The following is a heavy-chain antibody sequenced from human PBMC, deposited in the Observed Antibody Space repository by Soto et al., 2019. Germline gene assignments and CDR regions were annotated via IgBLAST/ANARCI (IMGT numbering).Heavy chain of an antibody. Sequence: SETLSLTCTVSGGSINNHYWSWIRQPPGKGLEWLGYVYYNGITNYNPSLKSRVTISVDKSKNQFSLKLSSVTAADTAVYYCARRDYDHYYYYMDVWGKGTTVTVSS. V-gene: IGHV4-59*11. J-gene: IGHJ6*03. CDR1: GGSINNHY. D-gene: IGHD5-12*01. CDR3: ARRDYDHYYYYMDV. CDR2: VYYNGIT.